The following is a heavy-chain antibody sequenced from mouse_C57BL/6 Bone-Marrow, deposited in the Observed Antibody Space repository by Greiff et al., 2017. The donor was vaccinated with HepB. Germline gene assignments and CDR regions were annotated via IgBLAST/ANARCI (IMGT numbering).Heavy chain of an antibody. CDR1: GYTFTEYT. D-gene: IGHD2-1*01. J-gene: IGHJ4*01. Sequence: QVHVKQSGAELVKPGASVKLSCKASGYTFTEYTIHWVKQRSGQGLEWIGWFYPGSGSIKYNEKFKDKATLTADKSSSTVYMELSRLTSEDSAVYFCARHEDGNFHLSYAMDYWGQGTSVTVSS. V-gene: IGHV1-62-2*01. CDR3: ARHEDGNFHLSYAMDY. CDR2: FYPGSGSI.